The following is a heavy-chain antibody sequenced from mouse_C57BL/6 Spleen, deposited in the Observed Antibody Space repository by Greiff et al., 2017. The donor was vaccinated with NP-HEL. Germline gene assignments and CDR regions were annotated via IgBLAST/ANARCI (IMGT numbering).Heavy chain of an antibody. J-gene: IGHJ3*01. CDR1: GFTFSDYY. D-gene: IGHD1-1*01. V-gene: IGHV5-16*01. Sequence: EVQLQESEGGLVQPGSSMKLSCTASGFTFSDYYMAWVRQVPEKGLEWVANINYDGSSTYYLDSLKSRFIISRDNAKNILYLQMSSLKSEDTATYYCARDRSYYGSTGFAYWGQGTLVTVSA. CDR3: ARDRSYYGSTGFAY. CDR2: INYDGSST.